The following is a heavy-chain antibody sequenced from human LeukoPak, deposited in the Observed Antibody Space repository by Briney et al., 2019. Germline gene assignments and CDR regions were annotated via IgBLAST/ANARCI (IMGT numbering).Heavy chain of an antibody. Sequence: PSETLSLTCAVYGGSFSGYYWSWIRQPPGKGLEWIGETNHSGSTNYNPSLKSRVTISVDTSKNQFSLKLSSVTAADTAVYYCARDRFYYDFWSGYYPRDYYMDVWGKGTTVTVSS. CDR2: TNHSGST. CDR3: ARDRFYYDFWSGYYPRDYYMDV. D-gene: IGHD3-3*01. CDR1: GGSFSGYY. V-gene: IGHV4-34*01. J-gene: IGHJ6*03.